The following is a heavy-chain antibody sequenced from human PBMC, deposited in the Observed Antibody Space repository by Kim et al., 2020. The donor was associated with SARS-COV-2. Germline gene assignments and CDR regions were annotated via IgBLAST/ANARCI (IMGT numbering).Heavy chain of an antibody. D-gene: IGHD2-2*02. J-gene: IGHJ4*02. V-gene: IGHV3-23*01. CDR2: ISTSGDAS. Sequence: GGSLRLSCAASGFSFVTSAMSWVRQAPGKGLEWVSTISTSGDASYYADSVRGRFTISRDNSRNMLYLHMSSLRAEDTAIYYCAENTVNFDYWGQGSLVTV. CDR1: GFSFVTSA. CDR3: AENTVNFDY.